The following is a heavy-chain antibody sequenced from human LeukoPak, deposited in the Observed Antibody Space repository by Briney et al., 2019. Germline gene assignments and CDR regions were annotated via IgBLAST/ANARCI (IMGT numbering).Heavy chain of an antibody. D-gene: IGHD2-15*01. CDR1: GFTFSSYA. CDR2: ISGSGGST. V-gene: IGHV3-23*01. J-gene: IGHJ4*02. CDR3: EVVVAARDYFDY. Sequence: GGSLRLSCAASGFTFSSYAMSWVRQAPGKGLEWVSGISGSGGSTYYADSVKGRFTISRDNSKNTLYLQMNSLRAEDTAVYYCEVVVAARDYFDYWGQGTLVTVSS.